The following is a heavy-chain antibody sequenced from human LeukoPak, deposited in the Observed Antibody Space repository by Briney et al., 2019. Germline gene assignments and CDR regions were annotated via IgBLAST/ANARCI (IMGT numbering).Heavy chain of an antibody. V-gene: IGHV5-51*01. J-gene: IGHJ4*02. CDR1: GYSFTSYW. D-gene: IGHD2-15*01. CDR3: ARGRGYCSGGSCYYFDF. Sequence: PGESLKISCKGSGYSFTSYWIGWVRQMPGKGLEWMGIIYPGDSDTRYSPSFQGQVTISADKSISTAYLQWSSLKASDTAIYYCARGRGYCSGGSCYYFDFWGQGTLVTVSS. CDR2: IYPGDSDT.